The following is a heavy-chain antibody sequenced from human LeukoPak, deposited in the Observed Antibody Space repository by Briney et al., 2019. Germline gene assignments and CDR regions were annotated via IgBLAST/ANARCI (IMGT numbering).Heavy chain of an antibody. J-gene: IGHJ3*02. CDR2: MNPNSGNT. V-gene: IGHV1-8*03. Sequence: ASVKVSCKASGYTFTSYDINWVRQATGQGLEWMGWMNPNSGNTGYAQKFQGRVTITRNTSISTAYMELSSLRSEDTAVYYCAVQDYYDSSGYYDIPLDIWGQGTMVTVSS. CDR3: AVQDYYDSSGYYDIPLDI. D-gene: IGHD3-22*01. CDR1: GYTFTSYD.